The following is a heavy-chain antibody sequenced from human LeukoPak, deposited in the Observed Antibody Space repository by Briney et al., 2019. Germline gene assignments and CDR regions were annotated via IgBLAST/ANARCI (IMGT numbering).Heavy chain of an antibody. CDR2: MTGNGAAT. V-gene: IGHV3-23*01. CDR1: GFTFNTYA. J-gene: IGHJ6*03. Sequence: GGSPRPSSVPSGFTFNTYAMYRVRQAPGKGLGCVSTMTGNGAATYYAYSVKGRFIISRNDSKSTVYLRMNKLRVEDSGLYYCANGLAASGNFLLRDYYYFIDVWGKGTTVIVS. D-gene: IGHD1-26*01. CDR3: ANGLAASGNFLLRDYYYFIDV.